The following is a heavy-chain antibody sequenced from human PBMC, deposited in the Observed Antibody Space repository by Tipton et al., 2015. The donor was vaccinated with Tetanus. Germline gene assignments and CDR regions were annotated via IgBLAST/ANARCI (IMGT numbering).Heavy chain of an antibody. J-gene: IGHJ6*02. Sequence: TLSLTCTVSGGSISSSSYYWGWIRQPPGKGLEWIGSIYYSGSTYYNPSLKSRVTISVDTSKNQFSLKLSSVTAADTAVYYCASPSRLELDYYYYGMDVWGQGTTVTVSS. CDR1: GGSISSSSYY. V-gene: IGHV4-39*01. CDR3: ASPSRLELDYYYYGMDV. D-gene: IGHD1-7*01. CDR2: IYYSGST.